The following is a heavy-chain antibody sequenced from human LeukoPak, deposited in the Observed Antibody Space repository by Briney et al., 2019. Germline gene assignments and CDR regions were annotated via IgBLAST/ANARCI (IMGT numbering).Heavy chain of an antibody. D-gene: IGHD6-13*01. CDR2: IKKDGSEK. J-gene: IGHJ4*02. CDR3: ARGLYSSTTYYFDY. CDR1: GFTFSSYG. Sequence: GRSLRLSCAASGFTFSSYGMHWARQAPGKGLEWVANIKKDGSEKYYVDSVKGRFTISRDNAKNSLYLQMNSLRAEDTAVYFCARGLYSSTTYYFDYWGQGTLVTVSS. V-gene: IGHV3-7*03.